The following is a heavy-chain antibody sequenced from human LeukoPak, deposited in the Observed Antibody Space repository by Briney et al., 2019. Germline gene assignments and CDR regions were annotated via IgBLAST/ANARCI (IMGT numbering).Heavy chain of an antibody. CDR2: INANSGRT. V-gene: IGHV1-2*02. J-gene: IGHJ3*02. CDR1: GYTFTGYY. D-gene: IGHD6-13*01. Sequence: ASVRVSCRASGYTFTGYYMHWVRQAPGEGLERLGWINANSGRTIYAQKFQGRVTMPRDTSISTAYMELSRLTSDDTAVYYCASPGMTAAGTKAFDIWGQGTMVTVSS. CDR3: ASPGMTAAGTKAFDI.